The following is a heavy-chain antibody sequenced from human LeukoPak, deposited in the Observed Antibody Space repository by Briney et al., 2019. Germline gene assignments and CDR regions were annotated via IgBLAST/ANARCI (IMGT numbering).Heavy chain of an antibody. CDR2: ISSSSSYI. V-gene: IGHV3-21*01. CDR3: ARDRGGLRRYDAFDI. CDR1: GFTFSAYS. D-gene: IGHD3-10*01. Sequence: GGSLSLSCAASGFTFSAYSMNWVRQAPGKGLEWVSSISSSSSYIYYADSVKGRFTISRDNAKNSLYLQMNSLRAEDTAVYYCARDRGGLRRYDAFDIWGQGTMVTVSS. J-gene: IGHJ3*02.